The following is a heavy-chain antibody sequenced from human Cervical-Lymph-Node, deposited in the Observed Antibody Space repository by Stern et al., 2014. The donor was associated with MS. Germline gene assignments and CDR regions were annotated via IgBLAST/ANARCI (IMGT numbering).Heavy chain of an antibody. J-gene: IGHJ6*02. V-gene: IGHV3-15*01. Sequence: VQLEESGGGLVKPAGSLRLSCAASGFTFRNAWITWICQAPGTGLGLDGRSKSKTDGGTTDYAAPVKGRFTISRDDSKNTLYLQMNSLKTEDTAVYYCTTLDRSYPYYYCGMDVWGQGTTVTVSS. CDR3: TTLDRSYPYYYCGMDV. CDR2: SKSKTDGGTT. D-gene: IGHD1-26*01. CDR1: GFTFRNAW.